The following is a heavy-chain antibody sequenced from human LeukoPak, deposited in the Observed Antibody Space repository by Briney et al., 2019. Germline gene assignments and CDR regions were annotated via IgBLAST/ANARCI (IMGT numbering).Heavy chain of an antibody. CDR2: INPNSGGT. J-gene: IGHJ4*02. D-gene: IGHD5-24*01. Sequence: ATVKVACKASGYTFTGYFMHWVRQAPGQGLEWMGWINPNSGGTNYEQKFQGRVTMTRDTSISTAYMELSSLRSDDTAVYYCARDYNTRRCNFDYWGQGTLVTVSS. V-gene: IGHV1-2*02. CDR3: ARDYNTRRCNFDY. CDR1: GYTFTGYF.